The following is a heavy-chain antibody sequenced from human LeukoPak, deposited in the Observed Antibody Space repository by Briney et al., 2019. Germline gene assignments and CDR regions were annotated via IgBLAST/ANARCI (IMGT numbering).Heavy chain of an antibody. D-gene: IGHD4-17*01. CDR2: IYYSGGT. J-gene: IGHJ4*02. Sequence: SETLSLTCTVSGGSISSYYWSWIRQPPGKGLEWIGYIYYSGGTNYNPSLKSRVTISVDTSKNQFSLKLSSVTAADTAVYYCARDPSYGDYEVYWGQGTLVTVSS. V-gene: IGHV4-59*01. CDR1: GGSISSYY. CDR3: ARDPSYGDYEVY.